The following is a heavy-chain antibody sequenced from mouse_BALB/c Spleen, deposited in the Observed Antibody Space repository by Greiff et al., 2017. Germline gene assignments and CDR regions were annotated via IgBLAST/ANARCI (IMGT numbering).Heavy chain of an antibody. CDR1: GFAFSSYD. Sequence: EVQLVESGGGLVKPGGSLKLSCAASGFAFSSYDMSWVRQTPEKRLEWVAYISSGGGSTYYPDTVKGRFTISRDNAKNTLYLQMSSLKSEDTAMYYCARHGSRSYFDYWGQGTTLTVSS. D-gene: IGHD1-1*01. CDR3: ARHGSRSYFDY. V-gene: IGHV5-12-1*01. J-gene: IGHJ2*01. CDR2: ISSGGGST.